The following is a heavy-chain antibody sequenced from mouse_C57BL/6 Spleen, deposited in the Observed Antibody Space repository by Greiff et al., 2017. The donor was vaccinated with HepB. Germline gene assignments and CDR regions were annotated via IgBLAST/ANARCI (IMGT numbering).Heavy chain of an antibody. D-gene: IGHD1-1*01. CDR2: IYPGSGNT. V-gene: IGHV1-66*01. CDR1: GYSFTSYY. Sequence: VNVVESGPELVKPGASVKISCKASGYSFTSYYIHWVKQRPGQGLEWIGWIYPGSGNTKYNEKFKGKATLTADTSSSTAYMQLSSLTSEDSAVYYCARADYYGSSYYFDYWGQGTTLTVSS. CDR3: ARADYYGSSYYFDY. J-gene: IGHJ2*01.